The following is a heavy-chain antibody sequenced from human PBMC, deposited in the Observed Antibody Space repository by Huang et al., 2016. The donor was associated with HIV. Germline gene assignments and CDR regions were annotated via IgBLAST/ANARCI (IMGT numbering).Heavy chain of an antibody. CDR1: GFPFNNHA. CDR3: ARAKDTWDAYDI. Sequence: QVQLVESGGGVVQPGRSLSISSAASGFPFNNHAMHWVRQAPGKVLALGAVISNDVRNNYYADAVKCRFTISRDSSKSTLFLHMTSLRTEDTAVYYCARAKDTWDAYDIWGQGTMVIVSS. D-gene: IGHD5-18*01. V-gene: IGHV3-30-3*01. J-gene: IGHJ3*02. CDR2: ISNDVRNN.